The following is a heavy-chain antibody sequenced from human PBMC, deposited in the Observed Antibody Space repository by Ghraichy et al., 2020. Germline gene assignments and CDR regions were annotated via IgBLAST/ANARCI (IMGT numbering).Heavy chain of an antibody. J-gene: IGHJ6*03. CDR3: ARGLVDTSGIAAAYSHHYYMDV. Sequence: SVKVSCKASGGTFSSYAISWVRQAPGQGLEWMGRIIPILGIANYAQKFQGRVTITADKSTSTAYMELSSLRSEDTAVYYCARGLVDTSGIAAAYSHHYYMDVWGKGTTVTVSS. CDR1: GGTFSSYA. CDR2: IIPILGIA. V-gene: IGHV1-69*04. D-gene: IGHD6-13*01.